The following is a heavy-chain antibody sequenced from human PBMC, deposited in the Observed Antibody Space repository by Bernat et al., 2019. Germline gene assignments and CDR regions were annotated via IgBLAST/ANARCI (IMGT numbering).Heavy chain of an antibody. V-gene: IGHV4-34*01. J-gene: IGHJ3*02. Sequence: TCAVYGGSFSGYYWSWIRQPPGKGLEWIWEINHSGSTNYNPSLKSRVTISVDTSKNQFSMKLSDCTAAETALYYRARQKVSRAAGRAAFDIWGQG. CDR1: GGSFSGYY. CDR3: ARQKVSRAAGRAAFDI. CDR2: INHSGST. D-gene: IGHD6-6*01.